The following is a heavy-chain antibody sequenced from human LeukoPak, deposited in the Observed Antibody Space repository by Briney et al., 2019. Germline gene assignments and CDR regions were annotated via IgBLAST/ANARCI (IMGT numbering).Heavy chain of an antibody. Sequence: SETLSLTCTVSGGSISSGDYYWSWIRQPPGKGLEWIGYTYYSGSTNCNPSLKSRVTISVDTSKNQFSLKLSSVTAADTAVYYCARLGAQWLIDYWGQGTLVTVSS. J-gene: IGHJ4*02. CDR3: ARLGAQWLIDY. D-gene: IGHD6-19*01. CDR2: TYYSGST. CDR1: GGSISSGDYY. V-gene: IGHV4-30-4*01.